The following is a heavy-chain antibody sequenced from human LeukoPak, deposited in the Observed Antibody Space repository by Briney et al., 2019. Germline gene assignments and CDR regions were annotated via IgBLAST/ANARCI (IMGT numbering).Heavy chain of an antibody. V-gene: IGHV3-23*01. CDR3: AKESSLLRGPTVIYYFDF. Sequence: GGSLRLSCAASGFTFSIYAMSWVRQAPGKGLEWVSAISGSGGSTSYLDSVKGRFTISRDNSKNTLYLQMNSLRAEDTAIYYCAKESSLLRGPTVIYYFDFWGQGTLVTVSS. CDR1: GFTFSIYA. CDR2: ISGSGGST. J-gene: IGHJ4*02. D-gene: IGHD3-10*01.